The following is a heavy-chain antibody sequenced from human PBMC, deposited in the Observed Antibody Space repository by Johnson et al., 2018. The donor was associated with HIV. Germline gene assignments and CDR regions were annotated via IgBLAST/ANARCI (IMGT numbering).Heavy chain of an antibody. Sequence: QVQLVESGGGVVQPGRSLRLSCAASGFTFSSNTMHCVRQAPGKGLEWVAVISYDGTNKYYADSVKGRFTISRDNSKKTLYLQMNSLRAEDTAVYYCAREESIVVAIAIQAFDIWGQGTMVTVSS. D-gene: IGHD2-21*01. CDR3: AREESIVVAIAIQAFDI. CDR2: ISYDGTNK. V-gene: IGHV3-30*04. J-gene: IGHJ3*02. CDR1: GFTFSSNT.